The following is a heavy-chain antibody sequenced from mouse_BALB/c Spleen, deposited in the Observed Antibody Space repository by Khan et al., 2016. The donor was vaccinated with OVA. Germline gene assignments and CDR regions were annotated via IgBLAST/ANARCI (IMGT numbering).Heavy chain of an antibody. D-gene: IGHD1-2*01. CDR1: GFIFSSYG. CDR3: TRFITTTTGDYYAMDY. CDR2: ISSGGTYP. V-gene: IGHV5-6*01. Sequence: EVELVESGGALVNPGGSLKLSCAASGFIFSSYGISWVRQPPDKRLDWVATISSGGTYPYYPDSVRGGFTISRDNAKNILSLQMSSLKSEDTAMYYCTRFITTTTGDYYAMDYWGQGTSVTVSS. J-gene: IGHJ4*01.